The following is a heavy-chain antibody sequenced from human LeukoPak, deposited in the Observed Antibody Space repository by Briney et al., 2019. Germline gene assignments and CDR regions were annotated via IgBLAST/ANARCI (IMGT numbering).Heavy chain of an antibody. V-gene: IGHV3-23*01. CDR2: ITGSGGST. Sequence: GGSLRLSCAASGFTFGNYAMSWVRQAPGKGLEWVSGITGSGGSTNYADSVKGRFTISRDNSKNTLYLQMSSLRAEDTAVYYCTGGGWSTDAFDIWGQGTMVTVSS. CDR3: TGGGWSTDAFDI. J-gene: IGHJ3*02. CDR1: GFTFGNYA. D-gene: IGHD6-19*01.